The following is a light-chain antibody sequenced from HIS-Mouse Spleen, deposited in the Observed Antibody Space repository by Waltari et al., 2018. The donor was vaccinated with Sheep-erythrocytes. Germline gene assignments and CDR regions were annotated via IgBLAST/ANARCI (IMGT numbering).Light chain of an antibody. CDR2: DVS. Sequence: QSALTQPRSVSGSPGQSVTISCTGTSRYVGCYNYFSWYQQHPGKAPKLMIYDVSKRPSGVPDRFSGSKSGNTASLTISGLQAEDEADYYCCSYAGSYNHVFATGTKVTVL. J-gene: IGLJ1*01. CDR3: CSYAGSYNHV. V-gene: IGLV2-11*01. CDR1: SRYVGCYNY.